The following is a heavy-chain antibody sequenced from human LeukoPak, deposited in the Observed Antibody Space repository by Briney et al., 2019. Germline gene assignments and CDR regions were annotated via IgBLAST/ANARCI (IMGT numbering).Heavy chain of an antibody. Sequence: GGSLRLSCAVSGFTFSSYEMNWVRQAPGKGLEWDSNIGSSGTTIYYADSVKGRFTISRDNAKNSLYLQMNSLRAEDTAVYYCALLAVASDFDYWGQGALVTVSS. CDR3: ALLAVASDFDY. CDR2: IGSSGTTI. J-gene: IGHJ4*02. CDR1: GFTFSSYE. V-gene: IGHV3-48*03. D-gene: IGHD6-19*01.